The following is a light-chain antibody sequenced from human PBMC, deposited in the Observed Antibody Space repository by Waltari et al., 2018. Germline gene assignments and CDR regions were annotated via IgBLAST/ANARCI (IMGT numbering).Light chain of an antibody. Sequence: QSALTQPASVSGSPGQSLTISCPGTSRSVGSYNLVSWYQQHPVKAPKLMIYEVCKRPSGVSNLFSGPHSGKAASLTISGLQAEEEADYYCCSYAGSSVVFGGGTKLTVL. V-gene: IGLV2-23*02. CDR2: EVC. CDR3: CSYAGSSVV. J-gene: IGLJ2*01. CDR1: SRSVGSYNL.